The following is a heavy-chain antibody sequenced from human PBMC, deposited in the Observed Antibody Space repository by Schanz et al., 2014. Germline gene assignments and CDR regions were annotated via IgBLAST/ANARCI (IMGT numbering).Heavy chain of an antibody. J-gene: IGHJ4*02. V-gene: IGHV3-30*18. CDR2: ISYDGSNK. CDR1: GFTFSSYG. D-gene: IGHD6-13*01. Sequence: QVQLVESGGGVVQPGRSLRLSCAASGFTFSSYGMHWVRQSPGKGLEWVALISYDGSNKYYADSVKGRFTISRDSSKNTLYLQMNSLRAEDTAVYYCAKEKEEVAADGSCFDYWGQGTLVTVSS. CDR3: AKEKEEVAADGSCFDY.